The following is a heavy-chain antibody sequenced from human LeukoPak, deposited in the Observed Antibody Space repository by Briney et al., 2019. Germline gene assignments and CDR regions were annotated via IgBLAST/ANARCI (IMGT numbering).Heavy chain of an antibody. CDR2: IYTSGST. J-gene: IGHJ4*02. CDR1: VDSISIGGYY. V-gene: IGHV4-61*02. Sequence: SQTLSLTCTVSVDSISIGGYYCRSIRQPAGKGLEWIGRIYTSGSTNYNPALKSRVTISVDTSKNQFSLKLSSVTAADTAVYYCARSLNSGWYYFDYWGQGTLVTVSS. CDR3: ARSLNSGWYYFDY. D-gene: IGHD6-19*01.